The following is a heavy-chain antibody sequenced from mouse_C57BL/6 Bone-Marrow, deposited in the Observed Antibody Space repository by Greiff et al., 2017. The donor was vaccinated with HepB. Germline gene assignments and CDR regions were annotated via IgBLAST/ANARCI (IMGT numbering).Heavy chain of an antibody. Sequence: VQLQQSGAELVRPGASVKLSCTASGFNIKDDYMHWVKQRPEQGLEWIGWIDPENGDTEYASKFQGKATITADTSSNTAYRQLSSLTSEDTAVYYCTTGGDYDWFAYWGQGTLVTVSA. CDR2: IDPENGDT. CDR3: TTGGDYDWFAY. V-gene: IGHV14-4*01. J-gene: IGHJ3*01. CDR1: GFNIKDDY. D-gene: IGHD2-4*01.